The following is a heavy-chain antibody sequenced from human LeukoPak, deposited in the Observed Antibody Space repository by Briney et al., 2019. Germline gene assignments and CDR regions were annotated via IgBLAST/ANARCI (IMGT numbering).Heavy chain of an antibody. CDR3: ARRYGSGSYFWRYYYMDV. CDR2: MNPNSGNT. D-gene: IGHD3-10*01. Sequence: ASVKVTCKASGYTFTRYDINWVRQATGQGLEWMGWMNPNSGNTGYAQKFQGRVTMTRNTSISTAYMELSSLRSEDTAVYYCARRYGSGSYFWRYYYMDVWGKGTTVTISS. J-gene: IGHJ6*03. CDR1: GYTFTRYD. V-gene: IGHV1-8*01.